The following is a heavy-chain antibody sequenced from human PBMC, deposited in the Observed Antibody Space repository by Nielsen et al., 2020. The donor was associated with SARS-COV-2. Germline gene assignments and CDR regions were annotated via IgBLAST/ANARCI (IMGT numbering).Heavy chain of an antibody. D-gene: IGHD3-3*01. J-gene: IGHJ4*02. CDR3: ARDGFPFDYDFWSGLDY. V-gene: IGHV3-23*01. CDR2: ISGSGGST. Sequence: GESLKISCAASGFTFSSYAMSWVRQAPGKGLEWVSAISGSGGSTYYADSVKGRFTISRDNAKNSLYLQMNSLRAEDTAVYYCARDGFPFDYDFWSGLDYWGQGTLVTVSS. CDR1: GFTFSSYA.